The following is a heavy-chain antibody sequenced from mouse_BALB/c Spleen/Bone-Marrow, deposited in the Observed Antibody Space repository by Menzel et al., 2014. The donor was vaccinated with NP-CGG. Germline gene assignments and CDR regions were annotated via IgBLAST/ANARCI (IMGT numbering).Heavy chain of an antibody. Sequence: VQLQQSGAELMKPGASVKISCKATGYTFSSYWIEWVKQRPGHGLEWIGEILPGSGSTNYNEKFKVKATFTADTSSDTAYMQLSSLTSEDSAVYYCARRGGNYVHFDVGGAGTTVTVSS. CDR2: ILPGSGST. CDR1: GYTFSSYW. CDR3: ARRGGNYVHFDV. J-gene: IGHJ1*01. D-gene: IGHD2-1*01. V-gene: IGHV1-9*01.